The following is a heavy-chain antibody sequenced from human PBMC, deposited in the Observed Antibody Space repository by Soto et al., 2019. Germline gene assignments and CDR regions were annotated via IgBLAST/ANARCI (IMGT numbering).Heavy chain of an antibody. CDR2: ISGGGGSM. V-gene: IGHV3-23*01. CDR3: ACLLPRMMGTFDN. CDR1: GFTFSSFG. D-gene: IGHD3-16*01. J-gene: IGHJ3*02. Sequence: PGGSLRLSCAASGFTFSSFGMNWVRQAPGKGLEWVSGISGGGGSMYYADSVKGRFTISRDNSKNTLYLQMNSQRAEDTAVYYIACLLPRMMGTFDNSGQGTMVTVPS.